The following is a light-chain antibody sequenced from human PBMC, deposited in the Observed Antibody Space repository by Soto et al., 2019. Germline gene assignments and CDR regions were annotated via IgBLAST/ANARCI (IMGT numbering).Light chain of an antibody. V-gene: IGLV1-44*01. Sequence: QAVVTPPPSASGTPGQRVTISCSGSSSNIGSNTVNWYQQLPGTAPKLLIYSNNQRPSGVPDLFSGSKSGTSASLAISGLQSEDEADYYCAAWDDSLNGPVFGGGTKLTVL. J-gene: IGLJ2*01. CDR1: SSNIGSNT. CDR3: AAWDDSLNGPV. CDR2: SNN.